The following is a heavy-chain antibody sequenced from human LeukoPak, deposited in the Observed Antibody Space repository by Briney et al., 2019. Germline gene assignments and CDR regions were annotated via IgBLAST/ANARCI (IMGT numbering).Heavy chain of an antibody. V-gene: IGHV1-2*02. CDR2: INPNSGGT. J-gene: IGHJ6*02. D-gene: IGHD3-3*01. CDR3: ARHTYYDFWSGPEV. Sequence: GASVKVSCKASGYTFTGYYMNWVRQAPGQGLEWMGWINPNSGGTNYAQKFQGRVTMTRDTSISTAYMELSRLRSEDTAVYYCARHTYYDFWSGPEVWGQGTTVTVSS. CDR1: GYTFTGYY.